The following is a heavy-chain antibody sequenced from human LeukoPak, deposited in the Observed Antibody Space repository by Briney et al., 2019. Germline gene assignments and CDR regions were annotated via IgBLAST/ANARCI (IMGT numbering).Heavy chain of an antibody. V-gene: IGHV3-74*01. CDR2: INADRSTA. CDR1: GFTFGNSW. D-gene: IGHD1-14*01. J-gene: IGHJ3*01. CDR3: VVVVEPPDSDGFDV. Sequence: GGSLRLSCAASGFTFGNSWVHWVRQAPGKGLVWVSLINADRSTATYADSVKGRFTISRDNARNTLSLQMNSLTIEDTAVYYCVVVVEPPDSDGFDVWGQGTMITVSS.